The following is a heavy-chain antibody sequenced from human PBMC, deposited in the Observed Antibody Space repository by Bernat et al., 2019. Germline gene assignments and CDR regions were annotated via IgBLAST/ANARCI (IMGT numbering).Heavy chain of an antibody. Sequence: QVQLQQWGAGLLKPSETLSLTCAVYGGSFSGYYWSWIRQPPGKGLEWIGEINHSGSTNYNPSLKSRVTMSLDTSDQQFSLKLSSVTAADAAVYYCGRGGELGESWGQGTLVTVSS. CDR1: GGSFSGYY. J-gene: IGHJ5*02. CDR2: INHSGST. D-gene: IGHD1-7*01. CDR3: GRGGELGES. V-gene: IGHV4-34*02.